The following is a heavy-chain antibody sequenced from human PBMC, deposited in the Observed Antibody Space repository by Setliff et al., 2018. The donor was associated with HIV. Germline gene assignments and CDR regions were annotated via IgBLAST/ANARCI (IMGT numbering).Heavy chain of an antibody. V-gene: IGHV3-30-3*01. Sequence: GGSLRLSCAASGFTFSHVWMSWVRQAPGKGLEWVAVISYDGSNKYYADSVKGRFTISRDNSKNTLYLQMNSLRVEDTAVYYCARKTMYDSRGYLSHYFDYWGQGTPVTVSS. CDR1: GFTFSHVW. CDR3: ARKTMYDSRGYLSHYFDY. D-gene: IGHD3-22*01. J-gene: IGHJ4*02. CDR2: ISYDGSNK.